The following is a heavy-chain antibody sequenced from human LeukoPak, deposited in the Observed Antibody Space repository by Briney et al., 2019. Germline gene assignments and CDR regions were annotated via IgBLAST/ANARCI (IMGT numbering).Heavy chain of an antibody. CDR1: GYTFSDFG. Sequence: ASVRVSCKTSGYTFSDFGINWVRQAPGQGLEWMGWISGNNDNPNYGQKFQGRFTVTTDSSTSTAYMELRNLRFDDTAVYYCARDGTSTDDYWGQGTLVTVSS. CDR2: ISGNNDNP. CDR3: ARDGTSTDDY. V-gene: IGHV1-18*01. D-gene: IGHD2-2*01. J-gene: IGHJ4*02.